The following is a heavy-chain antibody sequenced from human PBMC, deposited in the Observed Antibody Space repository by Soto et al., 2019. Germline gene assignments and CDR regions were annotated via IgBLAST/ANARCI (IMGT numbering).Heavy chain of an antibody. D-gene: IGHD2-2*01. J-gene: IGHJ4*02. CDR1: GFALLSFA. V-gene: IGHV3-23*01. CDR3: AYLVG. CDR2: SSGTGANA. Sequence: EVQLLESGGDLVQPGGSLRLSCAGSGFALLSFAMNWVRQAPGKGLEWVAASSGTGANAYYTDSVRGRFTVSRDNSKNMVFLEMNSLRVEDTAVYYCAYLVGWGQGTLVTVSS.